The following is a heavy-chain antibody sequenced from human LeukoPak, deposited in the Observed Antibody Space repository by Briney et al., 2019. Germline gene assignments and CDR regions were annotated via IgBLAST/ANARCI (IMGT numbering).Heavy chain of an antibody. V-gene: IGHV3-48*04. CDR3: ARDKRTEGFDY. J-gene: IGHJ4*02. CDR2: ISSSSSTI. Sequence: QPGGSLRLSCAASGFTFSSYSMNWVRQAPGKGLEWVSYISSSSSTIYYADSVKGRFTISRDNAKNSLYLQMNSLRAEDTAVYYCARDKRTEGFDYWGQGTLVTVSS. CDR1: GFTFSSYS.